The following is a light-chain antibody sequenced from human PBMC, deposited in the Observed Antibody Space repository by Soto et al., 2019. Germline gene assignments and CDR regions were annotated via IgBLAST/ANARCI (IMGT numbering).Light chain of an antibody. J-gene: IGKJ5*01. CDR2: GAS. V-gene: IGKV3-20*01. CDR3: QQHCTTPIT. Sequence: IVSTQSPDTLSFSTAWRFLLSCRASHTNNRNYLAWHQQKPGQPPKLLVYGASSRATGIPDRFSGSGSGTDFTLTISRLEPEDFAVYYCQQHCTTPITFGQGTKREIK. CDR1: HTNNRNY.